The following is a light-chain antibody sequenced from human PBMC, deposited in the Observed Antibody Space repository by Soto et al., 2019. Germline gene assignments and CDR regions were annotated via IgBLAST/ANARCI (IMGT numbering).Light chain of an antibody. V-gene: IGLV7-46*01. CDR3: LLSYSGARLVV. Sequence: QAVVTQEPSLTVSPGGTVTLTCGSSTGAVTSGHYPYWFQQKPGQAPRTLIYDTSNKHSWTPARFSGSLPGGKAALTLSGAQPEDEAEYYCLLSYSGARLVVFGGGTQLTVL. CDR1: TGAVTSGHY. J-gene: IGLJ2*01. CDR2: DTS.